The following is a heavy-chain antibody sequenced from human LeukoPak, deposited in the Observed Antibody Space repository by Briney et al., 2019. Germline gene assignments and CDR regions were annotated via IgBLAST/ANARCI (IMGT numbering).Heavy chain of an antibody. CDR1: GGSISSYY. Sequence: SETLSLTCTVSGGSISSYYWSWIRQPPGKGLEWIGYIYYSGSTNYNPSLKSRVTISVDTSTNQFSLKLSSVTAADTAVYYCARSLLWFGELSDDYYGMDVWGQGTTVTVSS. J-gene: IGHJ6*02. V-gene: IGHV4-59*01. D-gene: IGHD3-10*01. CDR2: IYYSGST. CDR3: ARSLLWFGELSDDYYGMDV.